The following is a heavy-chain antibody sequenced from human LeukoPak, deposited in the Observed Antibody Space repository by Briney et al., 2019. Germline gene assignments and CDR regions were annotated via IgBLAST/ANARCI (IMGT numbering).Heavy chain of an antibody. V-gene: IGHV3-21*01. Sequence: GGSLRLSCAASGFSFSSYYVNWVRQAPGKGLEWVSCISSSSTYIYYADSVRGRFAISRDNAKNSLYLQMNSLRAEDTAVYYCVRESHGSFDYWGQGSLVTVSS. CDR1: GFSFSSYY. J-gene: IGHJ4*02. CDR3: VRESHGSFDY. CDR2: ISSSSTYI.